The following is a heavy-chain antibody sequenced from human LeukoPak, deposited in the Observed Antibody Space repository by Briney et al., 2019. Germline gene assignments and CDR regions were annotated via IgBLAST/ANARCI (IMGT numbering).Heavy chain of an antibody. D-gene: IGHD3-3*01. V-gene: IGHV4-31*03. J-gene: IGHJ3*02. Sequence: SETLSLTCTVSGGSVSSGSYYWSWIRQPPGKGLEWIGYIYYSGSTYYNPSLMSRVTISVDTSKNQFSLKLSSVTAADTAVYYCAREISGPPPLCAFDIWGQGTMVTVSS. CDR2: IYYSGST. CDR3: AREISGPPPLCAFDI. CDR1: GGSVSSGSYY.